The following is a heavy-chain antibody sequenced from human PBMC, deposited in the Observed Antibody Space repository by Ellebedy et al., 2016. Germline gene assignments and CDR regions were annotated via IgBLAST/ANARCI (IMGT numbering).Heavy chain of an antibody. D-gene: IGHD3-3*01. CDR1: GGTFSSYA. Sequence: SVKVSXXASGGTFSSYAISWVRQAPGQGLEWMGGIIPIFGTANYAQKFQGRVTITADESTSTAYMELSSLRSEDTAVYYCARAFSSWSGYYGFDYWGQGTLVTVSS. V-gene: IGHV1-69*13. CDR2: IIPIFGTA. CDR3: ARAFSSWSGYYGFDY. J-gene: IGHJ4*02.